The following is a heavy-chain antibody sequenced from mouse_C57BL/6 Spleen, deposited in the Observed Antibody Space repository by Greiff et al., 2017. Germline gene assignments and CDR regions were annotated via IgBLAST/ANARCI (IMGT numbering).Heavy chain of an antibody. D-gene: IGHD1-1*01. J-gene: IGHJ1*03. V-gene: IGHV5-9-1*02. CDR1: GFTFSSYA. CDR2: ISSGGDYI. CDR3: TCEDGSSYVYFDV. Sequence: EVMLVESGEGLVKPGGSLKLSCAASGFTFSSYAMSWVRQTPEKRLEWVAYISSGGDYIYYADTVKGRFTISRDNARNTLYLQMSSLKSEDTAMYYCTCEDGSSYVYFDVWGTGTTVTVSS.